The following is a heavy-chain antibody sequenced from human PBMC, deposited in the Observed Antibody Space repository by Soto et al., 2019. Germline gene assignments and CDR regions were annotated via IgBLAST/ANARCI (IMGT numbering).Heavy chain of an antibody. J-gene: IGHJ6*02. CDR2: ISAAGDP. CDR3: ARTDRDFYGRDV. V-gene: IGHV3-13*05. Sequence: EVQLVESGGGLVQPGGSLRLSCEASGFTFRNYDMHWVRQGTGKGLEWFSGISAAGDPDYADSVEGRFTISRENAQNSFFLQMNSLRVGDTAVYYCARTDRDFYGRDVWGQGTTVIVSS. CDR1: GFTFRNYD.